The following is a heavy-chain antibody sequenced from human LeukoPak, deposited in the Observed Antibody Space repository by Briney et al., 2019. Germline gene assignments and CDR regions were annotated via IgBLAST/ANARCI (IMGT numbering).Heavy chain of an antibody. CDR1: GGSFSGYY. J-gene: IGHJ2*01. D-gene: IGHD3-22*01. CDR3: ARSAYSYDSYGHWYFDL. V-gene: IGHV4-34*01. CDR2: IYYSGST. Sequence: PSETLSLTCAVYGGSFSGYYWSWIRQPPGKGLEWIGSIYYSGSTYYNPSLKSRGTISVDTSKNRFSLKLRSVTAADTAVYYCARSAYSYDSYGHWYFDLWGRGTLVTVSS.